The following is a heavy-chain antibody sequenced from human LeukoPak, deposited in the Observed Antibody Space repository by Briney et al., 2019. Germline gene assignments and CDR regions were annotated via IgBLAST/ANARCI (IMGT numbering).Heavy chain of an antibody. CDR2: ISSSTSII. V-gene: IGHV3-48*02. Sequence: GGSLRLSCAASGFSFSAYSMNWVRQAPGKGLEWVSYISSSTSIIYYADTVKGRFTISRDKAKNSLYLQMSSLRDEDTAVYYCARDPSTGTATYFDYWGQGTLVTVSS. CDR3: ARDPSTGTATYFDY. J-gene: IGHJ4*02. D-gene: IGHD4-17*01. CDR1: GFSFSAYS.